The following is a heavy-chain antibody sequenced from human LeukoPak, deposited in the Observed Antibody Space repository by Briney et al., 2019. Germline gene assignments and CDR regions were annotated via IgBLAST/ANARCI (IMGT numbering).Heavy chain of an antibody. J-gene: IGHJ4*02. CDR2: FYHGGST. CDR3: ARWGSGTDY. V-gene: IGHV4-38-2*02. Sequence: SETLSLTCTVSGYSISTGYYWDWIRQPPGKGLEWIETFYHGGSTYYNPSLKSRVTISVDTSKNQFSLKLSSVTAADTAVYYCARWGSGTDYWGQGTLVTVSS. CDR1: GYSISTGYY. D-gene: IGHD3-16*01.